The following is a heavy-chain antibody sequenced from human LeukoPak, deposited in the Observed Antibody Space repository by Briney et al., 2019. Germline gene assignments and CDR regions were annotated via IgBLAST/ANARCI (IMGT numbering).Heavy chain of an antibody. D-gene: IGHD3-10*01. CDR1: GGSISSYY. V-gene: IGHV4-4*07. Sequence: PSGTLSLTCTVSGGSISSYYWSWIRQPAGKGLEWIGRIYTSGSTNYNPSLKSRVTMSVDTSKNQFSLKLSSVTAADTAVYYCARDQTTMVRGVYYSPWFDPWGQGTLVTVSS. CDR2: IYTSGST. J-gene: IGHJ5*02. CDR3: ARDQTTMVRGVYYSPWFDP.